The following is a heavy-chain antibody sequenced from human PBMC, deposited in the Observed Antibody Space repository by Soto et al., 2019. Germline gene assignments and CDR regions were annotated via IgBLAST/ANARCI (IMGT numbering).Heavy chain of an antibody. D-gene: IGHD2-8*01. CDR3: ASGDCTNGVWACLCIDV. V-gene: IGHV1-8*01. J-gene: IGHJ6*02. Sequence: QVQLVQSGAEVKKPGASVKVSCKASGYTFTSYDINWVRQATGQGLEWMGWINTNSGNTGYAQKFQGRVTMDRNTSRRTAYMDLSSVSSEDTAVYECASGDCTNGVWACLCIDVWGQGPTVTVSS. CDR1: GYTFTSYD. CDR2: INTNSGNT.